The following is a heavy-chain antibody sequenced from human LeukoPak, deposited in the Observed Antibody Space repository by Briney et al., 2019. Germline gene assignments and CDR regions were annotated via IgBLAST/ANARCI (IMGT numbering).Heavy chain of an antibody. CDR1: GFTFSSYG. CDR3: AKDRVGYCSSTSCYDGVNYFDY. J-gene: IGHJ4*02. V-gene: IGHV3-30*02. Sequence: PGGSLRLSCAASGFTFSSYGMHWVRQAPGKGLEWVAFIRYDGSNKYYADSVKVRFTISRDNSKNTLYLQMNSLRAEDTAVYYCAKDRVGYCSSTSCYDGVNYFDYWGQGTLVTVSS. D-gene: IGHD2-2*01. CDR2: IRYDGSNK.